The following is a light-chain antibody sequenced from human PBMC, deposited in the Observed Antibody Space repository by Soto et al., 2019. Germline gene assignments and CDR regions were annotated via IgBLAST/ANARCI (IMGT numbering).Light chain of an antibody. CDR3: QQYGSSPWT. CDR1: QSVSSSW. CDR2: GAS. Sequence: VLTQSPGTLSLSPGERATLSCRASQSVSSSWLAWYQQKPGQAPRLLIYGASSRATGIPDRFSGSGSGTDFTLTISRLEPEDSAVFYCQQYGSSPWTFGQGTKVDIK. V-gene: IGKV3-20*01. J-gene: IGKJ1*01.